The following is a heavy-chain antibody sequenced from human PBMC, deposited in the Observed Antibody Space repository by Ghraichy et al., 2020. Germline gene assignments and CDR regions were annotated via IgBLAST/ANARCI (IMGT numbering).Heavy chain of an antibody. CDR3: VRSDCASHGCQLLDY. CDR1: GFTFSDYA. Sequence: GGSLRLSCAGSGFTFSDYAMAWVRQAPGKGLEWVSRLSGGGDDTFYAYSVKGRFTVSIDNAKNTVYLQLNSLRSEDTAVSYCVRSDCASHGCQLLDYCAQGTLDTGS. CDR2: LSGGGDDT. J-gene: IGHJ4*02. V-gene: IGHV3-23*01. D-gene: IGHD2-8*01.